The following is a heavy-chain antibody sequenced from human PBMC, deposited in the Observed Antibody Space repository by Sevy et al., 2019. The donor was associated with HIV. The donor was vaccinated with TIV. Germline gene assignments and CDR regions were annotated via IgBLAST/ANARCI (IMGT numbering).Heavy chain of an antibody. CDR2: IKSQTDGGTT. J-gene: IGHJ4*02. CDR3: TTEITMIVVVIKGNY. D-gene: IGHD3-22*01. V-gene: IGHV3-15*01. Sequence: GGSLRLSCAASGFTFSSYGMHWVRQAPGKGLEWVGRIKSQTDGGTTDYAAPVKGRFTISRDDSKNTLYLQMNSLKTEDTAVYYCTTEITMIVVVIKGNYWGQGTLVTVSS. CDR1: GFTFSSYG.